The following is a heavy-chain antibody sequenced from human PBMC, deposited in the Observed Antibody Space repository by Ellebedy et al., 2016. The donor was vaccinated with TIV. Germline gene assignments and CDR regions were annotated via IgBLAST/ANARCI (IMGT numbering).Heavy chain of an antibody. D-gene: IGHD4-17*01. Sequence: ASVKVSCXASGYTFTSYYMHWVRQAPGQGLEWMGIINPSGGSTSYAQKFQGRVTMTRDTSTSTAYMELSSLRSEDTAVYYCAREGYYGDPYYYYGMDVWGQGTTVTVSS. CDR3: AREGYYGDPYYYYGMDV. CDR1: GYTFTSYY. V-gene: IGHV1-46*01. J-gene: IGHJ6*02. CDR2: INPSGGST.